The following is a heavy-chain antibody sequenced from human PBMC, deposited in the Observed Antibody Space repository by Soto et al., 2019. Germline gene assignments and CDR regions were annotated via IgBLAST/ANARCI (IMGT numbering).Heavy chain of an antibody. CDR2: ISYDGSNK. D-gene: IGHD6-6*01. CDR1: GFTFSSYA. Sequence: QVQLVESGGGVVQPGRSLRLSCAASGFTFSSYAMHWVRQAPGKGLEWVAVISYDGSNKYYADSVKGRFTISRDNSKNTLYLQMNSLRAEDTAVYYCARDEAARPTTPYYYYGMDVWGQGTTVTVSS. CDR3: ARDEAARPTTPYYYYGMDV. J-gene: IGHJ6*02. V-gene: IGHV3-30-3*01.